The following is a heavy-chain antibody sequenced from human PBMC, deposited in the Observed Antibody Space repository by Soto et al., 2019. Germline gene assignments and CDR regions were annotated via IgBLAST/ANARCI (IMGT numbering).Heavy chain of an antibody. CDR2: ISGSGGST. V-gene: IGHV3-23*01. J-gene: IGHJ4*02. Sequence: GGSLRLSCAASGFTFSSYAMSWVRQAPGKGLEWVSAISGSGGSTYYADSVKGRFTISRDNSKNTLYLQMNSLRAEDTAVYYCARSIMITFGGVIAVADYFDYWGQGTLVTVSS. D-gene: IGHD3-16*02. CDR3: ARSIMITFGGVIAVADYFDY. CDR1: GFTFSSYA.